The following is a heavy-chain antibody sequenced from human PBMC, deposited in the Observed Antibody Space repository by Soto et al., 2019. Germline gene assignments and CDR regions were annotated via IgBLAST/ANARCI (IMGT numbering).Heavy chain of an antibody. CDR3: AKQESDWNDHFDY. D-gene: IGHD1-1*01. CDR2: MYNSGSA. J-gene: IGHJ4*02. Sequence: SETLSLTCTVCGGSLSSYYWSWIRQPPGKGLEWVGYMYNSGSANYNPSLKSRVTISVDMSQNQFSLKLTSVTAADTAVYNCAKQESDWNDHFDYWGQGTLVTVSS. CDR1: GGSLSSYY. V-gene: IGHV4-59*08.